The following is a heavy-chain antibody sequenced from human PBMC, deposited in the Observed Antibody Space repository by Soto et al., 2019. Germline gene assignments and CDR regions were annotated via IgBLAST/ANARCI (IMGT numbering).Heavy chain of an antibody. J-gene: IGHJ4*02. CDR3: ARDSPPVDS. Sequence: QVQLVQSGAEVKKPGASVKVSCKASGYTFTNSAISWVRQAPGQGLEWMGWISTYNGNTNSAQKLRGRVTMTTDTATSTAYMELRSLRSDDPSVSYCARDSPPVDSWGQGTLVTVSS. CDR2: ISTYNGNT. CDR1: GYTFTNSA. V-gene: IGHV1-18*01.